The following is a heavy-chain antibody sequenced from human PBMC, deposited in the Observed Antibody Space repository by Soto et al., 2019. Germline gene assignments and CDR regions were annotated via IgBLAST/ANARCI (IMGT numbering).Heavy chain of an antibody. CDR3: ARAYDYVWGTYRKEYFDY. V-gene: IGHV3-74*01. J-gene: IGHJ4*02. CDR1: GFSFNNYW. CDR2: ISSDGSDT. Sequence: GGSLRLSCAASGFSFNNYWMHWVRQAPGKGLVWVSRISSDGSDTSYAYSVKGRLTISRDNAKNTLYLQMNSLRVEDTAVYYCARAYDYVWGTYRKEYFDYWGQGSLVTVSS. D-gene: IGHD3-16*02.